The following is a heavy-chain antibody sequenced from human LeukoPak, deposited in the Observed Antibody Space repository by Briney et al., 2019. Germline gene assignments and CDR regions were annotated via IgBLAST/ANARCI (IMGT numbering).Heavy chain of an antibody. CDR2: IYSGGST. D-gene: IGHD5-12*01. V-gene: IGHV3-53*01. Sequence: PGGSLRLSCAASGFTVSSNYMSWVRQAPGKGLEWVSVIYSGGSTYYADSVKGRFTISRDNSKNTLYLQMNSLRAEDTAVYYCARVRGGYHFDYWGQGTLVTASS. CDR1: GFTVSSNY. CDR3: ARVRGGYHFDY. J-gene: IGHJ4*02.